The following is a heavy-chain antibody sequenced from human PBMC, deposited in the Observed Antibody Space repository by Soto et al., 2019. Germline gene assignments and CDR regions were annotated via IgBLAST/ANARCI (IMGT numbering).Heavy chain of an antibody. Sequence: QLQLQESGPGLVKPSETLSLTCTVSGGSISSSSYYWGWIRQPPGKGLEWIGSIYYSGSTYYNPSLKRRVTISVDTSTNQFSLKLGSVTAADTAVYYCARGPYLYDYVWGSYRHFDYWGQGTLVTVSS. CDR3: ARGPYLYDYVWGSYRHFDY. CDR1: GGSISSSSYY. D-gene: IGHD3-16*02. V-gene: IGHV4-39*01. J-gene: IGHJ4*02. CDR2: IYYSGST.